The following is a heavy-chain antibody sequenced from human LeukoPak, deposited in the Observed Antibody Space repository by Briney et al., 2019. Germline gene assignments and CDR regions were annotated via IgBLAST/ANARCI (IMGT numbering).Heavy chain of an antibody. CDR3: ARVVGSTSWFDS. V-gene: IGHV4-31*03. D-gene: IGHD2-2*01. CDR2: TYYSGNT. Sequence: SQTLSLTCTVSGDFIIGAPYYWSWVRQHPGKGLGWIAYTYYSGNTYYNPSLKSRVNLSVDTSNNQFSLNLTSVTAADTAVYYCARVVGSTSWFDSRGQGTLVTVSS. CDR1: GDFIIGAPYY. J-gene: IGHJ5*01.